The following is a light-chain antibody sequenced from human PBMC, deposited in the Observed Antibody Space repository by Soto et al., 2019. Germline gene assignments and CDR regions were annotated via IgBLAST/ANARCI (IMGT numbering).Light chain of an antibody. CDR2: CES. CDR3: QPYYRVALS. J-gene: IGKJ4*01. V-gene: IGKV4-1*01. CDR1: QRVLLSSNRKNY. Sequence: IVVTQSPHSLAVSLGERATINCKSSQRVLLSSNRKNYLAWYQQKPEQPPKLLIYCESPREPGFPDRFSVRGSETDFTLSVSSPQAEDVAVYYCQPYYRVALSLVGGTKVEIK.